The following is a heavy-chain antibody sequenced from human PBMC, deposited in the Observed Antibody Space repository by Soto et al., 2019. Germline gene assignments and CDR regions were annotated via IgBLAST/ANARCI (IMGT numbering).Heavy chain of an antibody. J-gene: IGHJ4*02. CDR1: GFPFSIYA. Sequence: GGSLRLSCVASGFPFSIYAMYWVRQSPGKGLEWVSAISGSGSNTYYADSVKGRFTISRDNSQNTLYLQMNTLRAEDTALYYCAKEKPTPTCSDYWGQGTLVTVSS. D-gene: IGHD2-15*01. V-gene: IGHV3-23*01. CDR3: AKEKPTPTCSDY. CDR2: ISGSGSNT.